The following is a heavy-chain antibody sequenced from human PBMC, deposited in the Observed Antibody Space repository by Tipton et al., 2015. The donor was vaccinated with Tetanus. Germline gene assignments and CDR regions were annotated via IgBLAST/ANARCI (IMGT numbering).Heavy chain of an antibody. D-gene: IGHD2-15*01. Sequence: WVRQAPGKGLEWLAVSWYDGTDKYYADSVKGRFTISRDNSKNTLYLQMNSLRAEDTALYYCAREADCSGGSCFSGDFDTWGQGTQVTVSS. CDR3: AREADCSGGSCFSGDFDT. V-gene: IGHV3-33*01. J-gene: IGHJ4*02. CDR2: SWYDGTDK.